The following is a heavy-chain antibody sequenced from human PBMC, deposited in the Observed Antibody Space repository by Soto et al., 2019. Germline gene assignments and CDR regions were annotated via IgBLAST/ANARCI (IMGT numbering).Heavy chain of an antibody. CDR2: ISAYNGNT. V-gene: IGHV1-18*01. CDR1: GYTFTSYG. J-gene: IGHJ6*02. CDR3: AREGVGFVAKLRGMDV. D-gene: IGHD2-15*01. Sequence: GASVKVSCKASGYTFTSYGISWVRQAPGQGLEWMGWISAYNGNTNYAQKLQGRVTMTTDTSTSTAYMELRSLRSDNTAVYYCAREGVGFVAKLRGMDVWGQGTTVTVSS.